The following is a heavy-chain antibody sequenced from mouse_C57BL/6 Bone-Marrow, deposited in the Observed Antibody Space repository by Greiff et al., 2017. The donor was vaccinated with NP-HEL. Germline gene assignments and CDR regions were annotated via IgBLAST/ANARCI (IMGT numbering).Heavy chain of an antibody. CDR2: ISDGGSYT. V-gene: IGHV5-4*01. CDR3: ASDYLDSNYVLHWYFGV. CDR1: GFTFSSYA. Sequence: EVQRVESGGGLVKPGGSLKLSCAASGFTFSSYAMSWVRQTPEKRLEWVATISDGGSYTYYPDNVKGRFTISRDNAKNNLYLQMSHLKSEDTAMYYCASDYLDSNYVLHWYFGVWGTGTTVTVAS. D-gene: IGHD2-5*01. J-gene: IGHJ1*03.